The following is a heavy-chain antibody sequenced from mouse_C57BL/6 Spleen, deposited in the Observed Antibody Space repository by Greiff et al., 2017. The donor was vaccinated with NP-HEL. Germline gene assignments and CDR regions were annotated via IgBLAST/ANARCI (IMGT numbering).Heavy chain of an antibody. D-gene: IGHD1-1*01. V-gene: IGHV3-6*01. CDR2: ISYDGSN. J-gene: IGHJ4*01. CDR3: ARNYGSSYGGYAMDY. CDR1: GYSITSGYY. Sequence: EVQLQESGPGLVKPSQSLSLTCSVTGYSITSGYYWNWIRQFPGNKLEWMGYISYDGSNNYNPSLKNRISITRDTSKNQFFLKLNSVTTEDTATYYCARNYGSSYGGYAMDYWGQGTSVTVSS.